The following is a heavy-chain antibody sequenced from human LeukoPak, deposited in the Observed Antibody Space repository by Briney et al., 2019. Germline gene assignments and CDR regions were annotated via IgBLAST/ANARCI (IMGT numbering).Heavy chain of an antibody. Sequence: PSETLSLTCTVSGGSISSSSYYWGWIRQPPGKGLEWIGSIYYSGSTYYNPSLKSRVTISVDTSKNQFSLKLSSVTAADTAVYYCARPRRGSTSSYYMDVWGKGTTVTVSS. CDR2: IYYSGST. CDR1: GGSISSSSYY. CDR3: ARPRRGSTSSYYMDV. D-gene: IGHD2-2*01. V-gene: IGHV4-39*07. J-gene: IGHJ6*03.